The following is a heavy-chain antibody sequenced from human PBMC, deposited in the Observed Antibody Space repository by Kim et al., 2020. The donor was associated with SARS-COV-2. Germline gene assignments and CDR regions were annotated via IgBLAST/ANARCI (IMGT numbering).Heavy chain of an antibody. V-gene: IGHV3-13*01. CDR1: GFTFSTYA. CDR2: IGVSGDT. CDR3: TRGGTGWGDQSSDS. Sequence: GGSLRLSCAASGFTFSTYAFLWVRQGTGKGLEWVSAIGVSGDTYYSGSVKGRFTISRENVQNSLYLQMSSLTVGDTAVYYCTRGGTGWGDQSSDSGGQGTRDPVS. D-gene: IGHD6-19*01. J-gene: IGHJ4*02.